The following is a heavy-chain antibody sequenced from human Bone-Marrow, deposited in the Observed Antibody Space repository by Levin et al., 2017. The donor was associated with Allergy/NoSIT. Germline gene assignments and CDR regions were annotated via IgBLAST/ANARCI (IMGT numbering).Heavy chain of an antibody. Sequence: SLKISCAASGFTFEDKAMHWVRQAPGKGLEWVSSISWNSGSIAYAGSVQGRFTVSRDNAKNSLYLQMTSLRPEDTALYYCAKEGVGGFDYWGQGTLVTVSS. CDR3: AKEGVGGFDY. V-gene: IGHV3-9*01. CDR2: ISWNSGSI. CDR1: GFTFEDKA. J-gene: IGHJ4*02. D-gene: IGHD1-26*01.